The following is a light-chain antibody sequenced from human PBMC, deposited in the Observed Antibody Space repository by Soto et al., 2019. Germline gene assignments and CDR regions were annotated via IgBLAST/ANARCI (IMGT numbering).Light chain of an antibody. CDR2: EVS. V-gene: IGLV2-8*01. Sequence: QSALTQPPSASGSPGQSVTISCTGTSSDVGGYRYVSWYQQHPGKAPKLMTYEVSKRPSGVPDRFSGSKSGNTASLTVSGLQAEDEADYYCSSYAGSNKVVFGGGTKLTVL. J-gene: IGLJ2*01. CDR3: SSYAGSNKVV. CDR1: SSDVGGYRY.